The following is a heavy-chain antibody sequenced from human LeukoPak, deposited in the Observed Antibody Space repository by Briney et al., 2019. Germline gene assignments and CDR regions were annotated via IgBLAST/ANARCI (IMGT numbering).Heavy chain of an antibody. D-gene: IGHD3-3*01. CDR1: GFIFSTYW. CDR2: IKQDGSEK. V-gene: IGHV3-7*01. CDR3: ARPYYDFWSGYYDY. Sequence: GGSLRLSCAASGFIFSTYWMTWVRQAPGKGLEWVANIKQDGSEKYYVDSVKGRFTISRDNAKNSLYLQMNSLRAEDTAVYYCARPYYDFWSGYYDYWGQGTLVTVSS. J-gene: IGHJ4*02.